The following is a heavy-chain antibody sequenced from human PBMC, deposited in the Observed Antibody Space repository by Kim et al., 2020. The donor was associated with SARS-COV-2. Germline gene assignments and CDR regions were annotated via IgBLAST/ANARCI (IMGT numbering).Heavy chain of an antibody. V-gene: IGHV4-31*02. J-gene: IGHJ4*02. CDR3: ARFLEESGDY. CDR2: ST. Sequence: STDYNPSLKSRVTISVDTSKNQFSLKLSSVTAADTAVYYCARFLEESGDYWGQGTLVTVSS. D-gene: IGHD3-3*01.